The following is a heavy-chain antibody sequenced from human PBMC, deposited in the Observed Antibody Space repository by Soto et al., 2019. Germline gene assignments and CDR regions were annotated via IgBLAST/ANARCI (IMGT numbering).Heavy chain of an antibody. Sequence: QVQLQESGPGLVKPSQTLSLTCTASGGSISSGGYYWSWIRQHPGKGLEWIGYIYYSGRTYYNPSLKSRVTISVDTSKNQFSLKLSSVTAADTAGYYCARDLSAMAYYYGMDVWGQGTTVTVSS. J-gene: IGHJ6*02. CDR2: IYYSGRT. V-gene: IGHV4-31*03. D-gene: IGHD2-2*01. CDR3: ARDLSAMAYYYGMDV. CDR1: GGSISSGGYY.